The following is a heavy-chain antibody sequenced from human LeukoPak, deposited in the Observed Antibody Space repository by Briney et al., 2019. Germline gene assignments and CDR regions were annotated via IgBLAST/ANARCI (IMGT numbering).Heavy chain of an antibody. J-gene: IGHJ5*02. Sequence: ASVKVSCKASGYTFSSYGISWVRQAPGQGLEWMGWIGAYNGNTNYAQKFQGRVTMTTDTSTSTAYMELRSLRSDDTGVYYCAREPLTGFGVVIIGAWFDPWGQGTLVTVSS. CDR1: GYTFSSYG. V-gene: IGHV1-18*01. D-gene: IGHD3-3*01. CDR2: IGAYNGNT. CDR3: AREPLTGFGVVIIGAWFDP.